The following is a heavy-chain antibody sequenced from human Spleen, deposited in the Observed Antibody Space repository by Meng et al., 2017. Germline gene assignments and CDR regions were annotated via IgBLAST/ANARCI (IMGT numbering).Heavy chain of an antibody. Sequence: QPQLQESGPGLVRPWEALSLTCSVAGGSISTSGYYWGWIRQPPGKGLEWIGSIGHSGFTYYTPSLKSRVTVSIDTSRNQFSLWLTSVTAADTAVYYCVRSSAWVRTGFDPWGQGTLVTVSS. CDR1: GGSISTSGYY. J-gene: IGHJ5*02. V-gene: IGHV4-39*01. CDR2: IGHSGFT. D-gene: IGHD6-19*01. CDR3: VRSSAWVRTGFDP.